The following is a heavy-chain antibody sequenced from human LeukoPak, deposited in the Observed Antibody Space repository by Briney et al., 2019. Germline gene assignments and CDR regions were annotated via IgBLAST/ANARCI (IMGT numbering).Heavy chain of an antibody. D-gene: IGHD5-12*01. CDR2: ISYDGSNK. J-gene: IGHJ4*02. Sequence: PGGSLRLSCAAPGLSFSDYAMNWVRRAPGKGLEWVAVISYDGSNKYYADSVKGRFTISRDNSKNTLYLQMNSLRAEDTAVYYCAKAHLAHIMATTPDYWGQGTLVTVSS. V-gene: IGHV3-30*04. CDR3: AKAHLAHIMATTPDY. CDR1: GLSFSDYA.